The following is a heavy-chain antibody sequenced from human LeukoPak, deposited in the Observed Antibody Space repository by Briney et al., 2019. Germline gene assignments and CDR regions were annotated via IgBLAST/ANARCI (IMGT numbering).Heavy chain of an antibody. CDR3: ARDRRYSGYDTHFDY. CDR1: GDGVSSNSAA. V-gene: IGHV6-1*01. Sequence: SQTLSLTCAISGDGVSSNSAAWNWIRQSPSRGLEWLGRTYYRSKWYNDYAVSVKGRITINPDTSKNQFSLQLNSVTPEDTAVYYCARDRRYSGYDTHFDYWGQGTLVTVSS. D-gene: IGHD5-12*01. J-gene: IGHJ4*02. CDR2: TYYRSKWYN.